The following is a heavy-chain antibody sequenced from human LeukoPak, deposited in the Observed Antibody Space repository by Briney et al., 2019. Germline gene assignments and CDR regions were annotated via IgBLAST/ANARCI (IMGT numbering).Heavy chain of an antibody. V-gene: IGHV1-18*01. Sequence: ASVKVSCKASDYTFSTYGITWVRQAPGQGLEWMGWISAYNGNTNYEQKLQGRATMTTDTSTSTAYLELKSLRSDDTAVYYCARASRSYCSSTSCNAAFDIWGQGTMVTVS. J-gene: IGHJ3*02. CDR1: DYTFSTYG. CDR2: ISAYNGNT. CDR3: ARASRSYCSSTSCNAAFDI. D-gene: IGHD2-2*01.